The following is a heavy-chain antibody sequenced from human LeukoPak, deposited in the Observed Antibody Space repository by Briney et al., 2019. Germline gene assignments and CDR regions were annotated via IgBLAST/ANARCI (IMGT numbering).Heavy chain of an antibody. CDR1: GDSISSRSYY. V-gene: IGHV4-39*01. J-gene: IGHJ4*02. Sequence: SDTLSLTCTLSGDSISSRSYYCGWVRQPPGKGLEWIGSLSYSGSTYYNPSLKSRVTISVDTSKSQFSLKLSSVTAADTALYYCARHLGYCSTTSCYFAYWGQGALVTVSS. D-gene: IGHD2-2*01. CDR3: ARHLGYCSTTSCYFAY. CDR2: LSYSGST.